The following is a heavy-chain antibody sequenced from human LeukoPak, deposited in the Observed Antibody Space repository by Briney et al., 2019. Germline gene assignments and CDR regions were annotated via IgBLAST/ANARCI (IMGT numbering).Heavy chain of an antibody. CDR2: INQDGSEK. CDR1: GFTFSTYW. Sequence: GGSLRLSCAASGFTFSTYWMTWVRQAPGKGLEWVANINQDGSEKYYVDSVTGRFTISRDNAKNSLYLQMNSLRAEDTAFYYCARDGDSGWSLSHWGQGTLVTVSS. D-gene: IGHD6-19*01. CDR3: ARDGDSGWSLSH. J-gene: IGHJ4*02. V-gene: IGHV3-7*01.